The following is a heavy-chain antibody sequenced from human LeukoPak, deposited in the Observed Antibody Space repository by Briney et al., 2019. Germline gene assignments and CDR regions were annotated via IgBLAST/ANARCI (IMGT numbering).Heavy chain of an antibody. CDR3: ARDKWDCSGGSCYSLYYGMDV. CDR1: GYTFTGYY. V-gene: IGHV1-2*02. D-gene: IGHD2-15*01. J-gene: IGHJ6*02. Sequence: ASVKVSCKASGYTFTGYYMHWVRQAPGQGLEWMGWINPNRVATNYAQKFQGRVTMTRDTSISTAYMELSRLRSDDTAVYYCARDKWDCSGGSCYSLYYGMDVWGQGTTVTVSS. CDR2: INPNRVAT.